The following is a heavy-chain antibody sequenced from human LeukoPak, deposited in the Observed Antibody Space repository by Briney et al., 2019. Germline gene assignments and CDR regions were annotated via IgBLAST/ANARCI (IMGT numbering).Heavy chain of an antibody. V-gene: IGHV4-59*12. J-gene: IGHJ3*02. CDR2: IYYSGST. CDR1: GGSISSYY. Sequence: SETLSLTCTVSGGSISSYYWSWIRQPPGKGLEWIGYIYYSGSTYYNPSLKSRVTISVDTSKNQFSLKLSSVTAADTAVYYCARAPRRMIVVVKTHAFDIWGQGTMVTVSS. D-gene: IGHD3-22*01. CDR3: ARAPRRMIVVVKTHAFDI.